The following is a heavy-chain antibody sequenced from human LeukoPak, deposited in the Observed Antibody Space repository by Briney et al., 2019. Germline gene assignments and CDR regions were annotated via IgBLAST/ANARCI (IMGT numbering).Heavy chain of an antibody. CDR3: AKRWGYYDILTGYYAPGPFDY. V-gene: IGHV3-23*01. CDR1: GFTFSSYA. Sequence: GGSLRLSCAASGFTFSSYAMSWVRQAPGKGLEWVSAISGSGGSTYYADSVKGRFTISRDNSKNTLYLQMNSLRAEDTAVYYCAKRWGYYDILTGYYAPGPFDYWGQGTLVTVSS. CDR2: ISGSGGST. J-gene: IGHJ4*02. D-gene: IGHD3-9*01.